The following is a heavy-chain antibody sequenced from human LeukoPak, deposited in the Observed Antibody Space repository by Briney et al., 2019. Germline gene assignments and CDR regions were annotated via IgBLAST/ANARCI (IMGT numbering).Heavy chain of an antibody. CDR3: ARDRRLLPMVLDY. CDR1: GGTFSSYA. CDR2: IIPIFGTA. V-gene: IGHV1-69*01. J-gene: IGHJ4*02. Sequence: SVKVSCKASGGTFSSYAISWVRQAPGQGLERMGGIIPIFGTANYAQKFQGRVTITADESTSTAYMKLSSLRSEDTAVYYCARDRRLLPMVLDYWGQGTLVTVSS. D-gene: IGHD1-26*01.